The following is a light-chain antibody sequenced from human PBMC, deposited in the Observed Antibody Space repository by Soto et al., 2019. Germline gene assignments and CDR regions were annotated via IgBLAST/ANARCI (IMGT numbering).Light chain of an antibody. CDR2: AAS. CDR1: QGIASW. Sequence: DIQMTQSASAVSAYVGDRVTINCRASQGIASWLAWYQQKGGQAPKLLIFAASSLQSGVPSRFSGSGSGRDFTLTISSLQPEDSATYYCLLDYAYFWAFGQGTKVDIK. CDR3: LLDYAYFWA. V-gene: IGKV1-12*01. J-gene: IGKJ1*01.